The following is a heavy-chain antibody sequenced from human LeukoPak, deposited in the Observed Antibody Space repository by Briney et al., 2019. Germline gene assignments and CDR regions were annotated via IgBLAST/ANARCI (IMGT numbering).Heavy chain of an antibody. CDR3: ARDSSSWSNWFDP. V-gene: IGHV3-66*01. J-gene: IGHJ5*02. CDR2: IYSGGST. D-gene: IGHD6-13*01. CDR1: GFTVSSNY. Sequence: GGSLRLSCAASGFTVSSNYMSWVRQAPGKGLEWVSVIYSGGSTYYADSVKGRFTISRDNSKNTLYLQMNSLRAEDTAVYYCARDSSSWSNWFDPWGQGTLVTVSS.